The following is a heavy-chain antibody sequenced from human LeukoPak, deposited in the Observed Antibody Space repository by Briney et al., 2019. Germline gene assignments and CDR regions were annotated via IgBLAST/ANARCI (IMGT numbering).Heavy chain of an antibody. CDR1: RYTFTSYV. J-gene: IGHJ4*02. CDR3: AMGPPESSSSDY. Sequence: GASVKVSRMASRYTFTSYVMNWVRQAPGQGLEWVGWMNSKNANTDYAQKFRGGATMTRNTSRSTAYMEVTSLRSEDTGVYYCAMGPPESSSSDYWGQGTLVTVSS. CDR2: MNSKNANT. D-gene: IGHD6-13*01. V-gene: IGHV1-8*01.